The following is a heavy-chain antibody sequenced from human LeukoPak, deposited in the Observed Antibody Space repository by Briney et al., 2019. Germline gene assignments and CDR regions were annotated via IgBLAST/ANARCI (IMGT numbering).Heavy chain of an antibody. J-gene: IGHJ2*01. Sequence: SETLSLTCTVSGSFMSGGYYWGWIRQPPVKGLEWIGTIYHSGNTYYNTSLKSRVTISVEMSKNQFSLMLSSVTAEDTAVYYCARSPYGARYWYFDVWGRGTLVTVS. CDR2: IYHSGNT. CDR1: GSFMSGGYY. CDR3: ARSPYGARYWYFDV. V-gene: IGHV4-38-2*02. D-gene: IGHD4-17*01.